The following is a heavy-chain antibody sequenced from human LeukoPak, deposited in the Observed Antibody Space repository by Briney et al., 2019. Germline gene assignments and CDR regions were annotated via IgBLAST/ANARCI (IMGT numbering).Heavy chain of an antibody. CDR3: ARVGRRFGSDRSRWFDP. CDR2: IYYSGST. J-gene: IGHJ5*02. D-gene: IGHD3-10*01. CDR1: GGSISSSSYY. Sequence: SETLSLTCTVSGGSISSSSYYWGWIRQPPGKGLEWIGSIYYSGSTYYNPSLKSRVTISVDTSKNQFSLKLSSVTAADTAVYYCARVGRRFGSDRSRWFDPWGQGTLVTVSS. V-gene: IGHV4-39*01.